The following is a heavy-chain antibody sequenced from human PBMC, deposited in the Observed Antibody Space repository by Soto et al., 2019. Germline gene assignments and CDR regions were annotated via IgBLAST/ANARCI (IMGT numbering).Heavy chain of an antibody. CDR1: GGTFSSYA. D-gene: IGHD5-18*01. J-gene: IGHJ4*02. Sequence: GASVKVSCKASGGTFSSYAISWVRQAPGQGLEWMGGIIPIFGTANYAQKFQGRVTITADESTSTAYMELSSLRSEDTAVYYCASDVDTAWILLYCGQGTLVTVSS. V-gene: IGHV1-69*13. CDR3: ASDVDTAWILLY. CDR2: IIPIFGTA.